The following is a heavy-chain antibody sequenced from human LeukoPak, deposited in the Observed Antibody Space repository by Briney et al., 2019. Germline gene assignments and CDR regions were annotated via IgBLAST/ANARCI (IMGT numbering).Heavy chain of an antibody. Sequence: SETLSLTCTVSGGSISSYYWSWIRQPPGKGLEWIGYIYYSGSTNYNPSLKSRVTISVDTSKNQFSLKLSSVTAADTAVYYCARYRDDILTGYVDYWGQGTLVTVSS. D-gene: IGHD3-9*01. V-gene: IGHV4-59*01. J-gene: IGHJ4*02. CDR3: ARYRDDILTGYVDY. CDR1: GGSISSYY. CDR2: IYYSGST.